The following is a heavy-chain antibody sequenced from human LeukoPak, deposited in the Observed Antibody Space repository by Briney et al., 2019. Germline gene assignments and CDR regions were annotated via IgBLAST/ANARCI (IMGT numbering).Heavy chain of an antibody. Sequence: SETLSLTCTVSGGSISSGSYYWGWIRQPPGKGLEWIGSIYYSGITYYNPSLKSRVTISVDTSKNQFSLKLSSVTAADTAVYYCARLTYGGYGDDYWGQGTLVTVSS. CDR3: ARLTYGGYGDDY. V-gene: IGHV4-39*01. CDR2: IYYSGIT. J-gene: IGHJ4*02. D-gene: IGHD5-12*01. CDR1: GGSISSGSYY.